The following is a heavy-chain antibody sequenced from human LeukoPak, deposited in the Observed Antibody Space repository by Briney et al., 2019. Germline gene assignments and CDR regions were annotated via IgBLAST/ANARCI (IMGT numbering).Heavy chain of an antibody. Sequence: GGSLRLSCVASGFAFSNHNMDWVRQAPGKGLEWVSYISGSGDAIFYADSVRGRFTISRDNAKNSVYLQMNSLRAGDKAVYYCARTYGSGSLDYGGQGTLVTVSS. D-gene: IGHD2-15*01. CDR1: GFAFSNHN. V-gene: IGHV3-48*01. CDR3: ARTYGSGSLDY. J-gene: IGHJ4*02. CDR2: ISGSGDAI.